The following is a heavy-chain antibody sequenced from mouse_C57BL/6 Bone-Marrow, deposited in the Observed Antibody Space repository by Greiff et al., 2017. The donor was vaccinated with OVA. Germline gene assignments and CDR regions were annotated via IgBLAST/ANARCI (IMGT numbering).Heavy chain of an antibody. CDR1: GYTFTEYT. CDR3: ARHEGDYYGSSPRFAY. V-gene: IGHV1-62-2*01. Sequence: QVQLKQSGAELVKPGASVKLSCKASGYTFTEYTIHWVKQRSGQGLEWIGWFYPGSGSIKYNEKFKDKATLTADNSSSTAYMELSRLTSEDSAVYCCARHEGDYYGSSPRFAYWGQGTLVTVSA. D-gene: IGHD1-1*01. J-gene: IGHJ3*01. CDR2: FYPGSGSI.